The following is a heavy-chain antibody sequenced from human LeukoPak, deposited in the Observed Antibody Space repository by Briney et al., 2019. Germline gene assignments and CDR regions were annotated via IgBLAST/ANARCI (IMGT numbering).Heavy chain of an antibody. J-gene: IGHJ4*02. Sequence: SETLSLTCAVYGGSFSGYYGSWIRQPPGKGLEWIGEINHSGSTNYNPSLKSRVTISVDTSKNQFSLKLSSVTAADTAVYYCARLFTRYYHFWSGPVWGQGTLVTVSS. CDR3: ARLFTRYYHFWSGPV. D-gene: IGHD3-3*01. CDR2: INHSGST. V-gene: IGHV4-34*01. CDR1: GGSFSGYY.